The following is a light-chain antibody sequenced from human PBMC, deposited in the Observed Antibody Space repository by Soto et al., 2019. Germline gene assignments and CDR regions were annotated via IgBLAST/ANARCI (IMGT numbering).Light chain of an antibody. CDR1: QDIGNA. CDR2: DAS. CDR3: QKSAHLPL. J-gene: IGKJ3*01. Sequence: DIQMTQSPPSLSASVGDRVTITCQASQDIGNALNWFQHKPGKAPNLVIYDASNLEIGLPSRFSGSGSGTDFTFTISSPRPEDTATYYCQKSAHLPLFGPGTKVESK. V-gene: IGKV1-33*01.